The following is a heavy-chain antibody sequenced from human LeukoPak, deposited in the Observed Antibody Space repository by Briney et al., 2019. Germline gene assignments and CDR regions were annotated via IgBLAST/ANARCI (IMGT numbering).Heavy chain of an antibody. CDR2: ISSSSSYI. D-gene: IGHD6-13*01. J-gene: IGHJ4*02. Sequence: GGSLRLSCAASGFTFSSYSMNWVRQAPGKVLEWVSSISSSSSYIYYADSVKGRFTISRDNAKNSLYLQMNSLRAEDTAVYYCARDTTYSSSWYFSDYWGQRTLVTVSS. V-gene: IGHV3-21*01. CDR3: ARDTTYSSSWYFSDY. CDR1: GFTFSSYS.